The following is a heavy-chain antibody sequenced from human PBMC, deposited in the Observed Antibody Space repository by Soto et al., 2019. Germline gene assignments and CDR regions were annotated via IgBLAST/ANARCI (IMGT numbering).Heavy chain of an antibody. J-gene: IGHJ5*02. CDR3: ARSACSSTSCYGGPNWFDP. CDR1: GGTFSSYA. Sequence: SVKVSCKXSGGTFSSYAISWVRQAPGQGLEWMGGIIPIFGTANYAQKFQGRVTITADKSTSTAYMELSSLRSEDTAVYYCARSACSSTSCYGGPNWFDPWGQGTLVTVSS. CDR2: IIPIFGTA. V-gene: IGHV1-69*06. D-gene: IGHD2-2*01.